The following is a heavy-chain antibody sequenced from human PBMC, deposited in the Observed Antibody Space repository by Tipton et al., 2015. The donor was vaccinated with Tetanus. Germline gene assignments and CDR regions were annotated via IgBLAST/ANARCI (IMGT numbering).Heavy chain of an antibody. CDR1: GYNFSHHS. V-gene: IGHV5-51*01. J-gene: IGHJ4*02. D-gene: IGHD2-21*02. CDR3: ARAPRYCGGDCYHSDY. CDR2: VDPRDSQA. Sequence: QSGAEVRKPGESLKISCQGSGYNFSHHSIGWVRQMPGRGLEWMGIVDPRDSQATYGPSFQGQVTISADRSINVAYLQWGSLKASDSGMYYCARAPRYCGGDCYHSDYWGQGTLVTVSS.